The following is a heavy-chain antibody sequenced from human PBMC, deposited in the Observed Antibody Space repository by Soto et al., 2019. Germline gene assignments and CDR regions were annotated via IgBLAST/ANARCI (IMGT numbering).Heavy chain of an antibody. Sequence: SETLSLTCSVSGGSISSYYGSWIRQPPGKGLEWIGYIYYSGNTNYNPSLKSRVTISVDTSKNQVSLKVYSVTAADTALYYCASSGRDLGSSSPKGKNYYSYYGLDVWGQGTTVTVSS. V-gene: IGHV4-59*01. D-gene: IGHD6-13*01. CDR1: GGSISSYY. J-gene: IGHJ6*02. CDR2: IYYSGNT. CDR3: ASSGRDLGSSSPKGKNYYSYYGLDV.